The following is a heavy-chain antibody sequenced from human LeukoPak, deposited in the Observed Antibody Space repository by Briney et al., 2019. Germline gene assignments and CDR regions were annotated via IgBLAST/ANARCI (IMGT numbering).Heavy chain of an antibody. CDR1: GGSISSGGYY. J-gene: IGHJ3*02. Sequence: SQTLSLTCTVSGGSISSGGYYWRWIRQHPGKGLEWIGYIYYSGSTYYNPSLKSRVTISVDTSKNQFSLKLSSVTAADTAVYYCARVRYDSSENAFDIWGQGTMVTVSS. V-gene: IGHV4-31*03. D-gene: IGHD3-22*01. CDR3: ARVRYDSSENAFDI. CDR2: IYYSGST.